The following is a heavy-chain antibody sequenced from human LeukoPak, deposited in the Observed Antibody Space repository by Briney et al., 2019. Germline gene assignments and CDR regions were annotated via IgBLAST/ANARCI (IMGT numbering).Heavy chain of an antibody. CDR3: AGIPVFGVVLHQEPV. V-gene: IGHV1-69*10. J-gene: IGHJ6*04. D-gene: IGHD3-3*01. CDR2: FVPILGTA. Sequence: ASVKVSCKASGGTFSDYALNWVRQAPGQGLEWMGVFVPILGTANSTQKFQGRVTITADISTNTVYMELSSLRSEDTAVYFCAGIPVFGVVLHQEPVWGKGTTVTVSS. CDR1: GGTFSDYA.